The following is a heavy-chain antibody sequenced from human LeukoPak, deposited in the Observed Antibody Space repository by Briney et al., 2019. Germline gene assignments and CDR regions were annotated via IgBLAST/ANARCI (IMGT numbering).Heavy chain of an antibody. CDR3: ARVHGLYYYGMDV. CDR1: GGSISSYY. Sequence: SETLSLTCTVSGGSISSYYWSWIRQPPGKGLEWIGYIYYSGSTNYNPSLKSRVTISVDTSKNQFSLKLSSVTAADTAAYYCARVHGLYYYGMDVWGQGTTVTVSS. V-gene: IGHV4-59*01. CDR2: IYYSGST. J-gene: IGHJ6*02. D-gene: IGHD4-17*01.